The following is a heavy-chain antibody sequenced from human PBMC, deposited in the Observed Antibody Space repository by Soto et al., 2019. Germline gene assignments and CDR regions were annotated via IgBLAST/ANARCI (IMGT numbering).Heavy chain of an antibody. CDR2: IDPSDSYT. Sequence: GESLKISCKGSGYSFTSYWISWVRQMPGKGLEWMGRIDPSDSYTNYSPSFQGHVTISADKSISTAYLQWSSLKVSDTAMYYCARTNYYYDSSGYRSYYFDYWGQGTLVTVSS. J-gene: IGHJ4*02. V-gene: IGHV5-10-1*01. D-gene: IGHD3-22*01. CDR1: GYSFTSYW. CDR3: ARTNYYYDSSGYRSYYFDY.